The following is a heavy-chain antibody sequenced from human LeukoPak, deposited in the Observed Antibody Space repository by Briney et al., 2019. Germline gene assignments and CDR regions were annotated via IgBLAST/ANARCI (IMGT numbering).Heavy chain of an antibody. V-gene: IGHV4-34*01. D-gene: IGHD3-22*01. Sequence: KPSETLSLTCAVYGGSFSGYYWSWIRQPPGKGLEWVGEINHSGSTNYNPSLKSRVTISVDTSKNQFSLKLSSVTAADTAVYYCARLPYYYDSSGYYYFSFDYRGQGTLVTVSS. CDR3: ARLPYYYDSSGYYYFSFDY. CDR2: INHSGST. CDR1: GGSFSGYY. J-gene: IGHJ4*02.